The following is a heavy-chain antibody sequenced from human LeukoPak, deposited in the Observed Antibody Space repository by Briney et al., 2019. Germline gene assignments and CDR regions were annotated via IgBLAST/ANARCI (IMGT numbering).Heavy chain of an antibody. J-gene: IGHJ4*02. V-gene: IGHV3-21*01. Sequence: GGSLRLSCAASGFTFSSYSMNWVRQAPGKGLEWVSSISSSSSYIYYADSVKGRFTISRDNAKNSLYLQMNSLRAEDAAVYYCARERDYYGSGSPDYWGQGTLVTVSS. CDR2: ISSSSSYI. CDR1: GFTFSSYS. D-gene: IGHD3-10*01. CDR3: ARERDYYGSGSPDY.